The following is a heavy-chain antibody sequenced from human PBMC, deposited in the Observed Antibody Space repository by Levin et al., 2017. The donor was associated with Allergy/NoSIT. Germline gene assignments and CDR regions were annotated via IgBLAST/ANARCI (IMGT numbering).Heavy chain of an antibody. CDR1: GGSFGGYY. J-gene: IGHJ3*02. D-gene: IGHD4-17*01. CDR2: VNHRGST. Sequence: SQTLSLTCAVYGGSFGGYYWSWLRQPPGKSLEWIGEVNHRGSTTYNPSLKSRATISVDTSTNQFSVKLNSVTAADTAVYFCAVFSLRYGAFDIWGQGTMVTVSS. V-gene: IGHV4-34*01. CDR3: AVFSLRYGAFDI.